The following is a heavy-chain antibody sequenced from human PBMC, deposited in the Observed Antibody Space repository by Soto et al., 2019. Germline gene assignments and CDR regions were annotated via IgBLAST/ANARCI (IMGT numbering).Heavy chain of an antibody. Sequence: GGSLRLSCAASGFTFSSYAMSWVRQAPGKGLEWVSAISGSGGSTYYADSVKGRFTSSRDNSKNTLYLQMNSLRAEDTAVYYCAKVFYYYDSSGYYYFDYWGQGTLVTVSS. CDR2: ISGSGGST. V-gene: IGHV3-23*01. D-gene: IGHD3-22*01. J-gene: IGHJ4*02. CDR3: AKVFYYYDSSGYYYFDY. CDR1: GFTFSSYA.